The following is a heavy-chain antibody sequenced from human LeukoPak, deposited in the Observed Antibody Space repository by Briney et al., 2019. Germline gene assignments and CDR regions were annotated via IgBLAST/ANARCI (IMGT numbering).Heavy chain of an antibody. CDR2: ISSSSSYM. V-gene: IGHV3-21*01. Sequence: TGGSLRLSCGVSGFNFNTYNMNWVRQAPGKGLEWVSTISSSSSYMYYADSVRGRFTISRDNAKSSLYLQMSSLRVEDTAVYYCASSKRGTYRFDAYDIWGQGTMVTVSS. J-gene: IGHJ3*02. D-gene: IGHD3-16*02. CDR1: GFNFNTYN. CDR3: ASSKRGTYRFDAYDI.